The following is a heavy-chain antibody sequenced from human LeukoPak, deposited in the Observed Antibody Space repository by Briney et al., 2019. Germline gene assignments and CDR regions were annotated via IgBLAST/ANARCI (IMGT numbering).Heavy chain of an antibody. CDR1: GGSISSGSYY. V-gene: IGHV4-61*02. D-gene: IGHD3-22*01. Sequence: TLSLTCTVSGGSISSGSYYWTWIRQPAGKGLEWIGRIYSSGDTNYNPALKSRATISADTSKNQLSLKLSSVTAADTAVYYCARGSYYDSSAPADYWGQGTLVTVSS. CDR3: ARGSYYDSSAPADY. J-gene: IGHJ4*02. CDR2: IYSSGDT.